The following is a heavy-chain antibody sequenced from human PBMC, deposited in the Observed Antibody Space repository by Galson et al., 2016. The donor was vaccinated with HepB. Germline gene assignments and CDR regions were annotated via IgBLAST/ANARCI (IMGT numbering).Heavy chain of an antibody. J-gene: IGHJ4*01. D-gene: IGHD6-19*01. V-gene: IGHV1-2*04. Sequence: SVKVSCKASGYTFTGYYMHWVRQAPGQGLEWMGWINPISGATNYAQKFQGWVTMTRDTSISPAHRELRRLNSDDTAGYYCAREGTSGSDFWGHGTLVTVSS. CDR3: AREGTSGSDF. CDR1: GYTFTGYY. CDR2: INPISGAT.